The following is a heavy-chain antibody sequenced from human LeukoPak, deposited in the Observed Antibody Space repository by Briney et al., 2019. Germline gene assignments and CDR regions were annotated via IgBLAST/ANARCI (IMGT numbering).Heavy chain of an antibody. CDR3: ARGPAAMRVFDY. V-gene: IGHV4-59*01. D-gene: IGHD2-2*01. CDR1: GGSISSYY. Sequence: SETLSLTCTVPGGSISSYYWSWIRQPPGKGLEWIGYIYYSGSTNYNPSLKSRVTISVDTSKNQFSLKLSSVTAADTAVYYRARGPAAMRVFDYWGQGTLVTVSS. CDR2: IYYSGST. J-gene: IGHJ4*02.